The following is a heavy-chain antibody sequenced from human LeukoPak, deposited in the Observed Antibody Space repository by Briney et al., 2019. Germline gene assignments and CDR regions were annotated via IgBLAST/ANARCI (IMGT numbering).Heavy chain of an antibody. CDR1: GGSISSSSYY. CDR2: IYYSGST. V-gene: IGHV4-39*07. CDR3: AREYSSPWPYYMDV. D-gene: IGHD6-13*01. J-gene: IGHJ6*03. Sequence: SETLSLTCTVSGGSISSSSYYWGWIRQPPGKGLEWIGSIYYSGSTYYNPSLKSRVTISVDTSKNQFSLKLSSVTAADTAVYYCAREYSSPWPYYMDVWGKGTTVTVSS.